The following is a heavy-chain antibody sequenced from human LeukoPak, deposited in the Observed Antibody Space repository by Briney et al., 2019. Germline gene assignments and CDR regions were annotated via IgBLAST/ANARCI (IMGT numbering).Heavy chain of an antibody. CDR3: ARETGASNMDV. D-gene: IGHD1-7*01. CDR1: GGSISNYY. Sequence: SETLSLTCTVSGGSISNYYWSWIRQPPGKGLEWIGYISYSGSTKCNPSLQSRVTMSVDTSKNQFSLKLTSVTAADTAVYYCARETGASNMDVWGQGTTVTVSS. V-gene: IGHV4-59*12. CDR2: ISYSGST. J-gene: IGHJ6*02.